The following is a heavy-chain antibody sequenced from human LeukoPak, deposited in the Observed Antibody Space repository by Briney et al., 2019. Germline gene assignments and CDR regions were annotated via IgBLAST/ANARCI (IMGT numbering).Heavy chain of an antibody. CDR2: IHNDGST. V-gene: IGHV3-66*01. Sequence: PGGSLRLSCAASGFDVSINYMNWIRQSPEKGLEWDSIIHNDGSTYYADSVKGRFTVSRDNSKNTVSLQMDSLRVDDTGIYYCARGFLQLTPYYFDYWGQGALDTVSS. J-gene: IGHJ4*02. CDR3: ARGFLQLTPYYFDY. D-gene: IGHD1-1*01. CDR1: GFDVSINY.